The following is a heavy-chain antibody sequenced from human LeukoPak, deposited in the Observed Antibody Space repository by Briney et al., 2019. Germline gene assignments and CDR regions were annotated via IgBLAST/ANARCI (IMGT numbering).Heavy chain of an antibody. Sequence: SETLSLTCTVSGGSISSGDYYWNWIRQPPGKGLEWIGYIYYSGSSYYNPPLKSRVTISVDTSKNQFSLKLSSVTAADTAVYYCARDLRFFGYLDYWGQGTLVTVSS. J-gene: IGHJ4*02. CDR2: IYYSGSS. CDR1: GGSISSGDYY. V-gene: IGHV4-30-4*08. D-gene: IGHD3-3*01. CDR3: ARDLRFFGYLDY.